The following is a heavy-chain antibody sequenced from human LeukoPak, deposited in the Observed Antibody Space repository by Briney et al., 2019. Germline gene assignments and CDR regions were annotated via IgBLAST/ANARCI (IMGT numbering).Heavy chain of an antibody. V-gene: IGHV3-30-3*01. CDR3: ARVTGDGEYYYYYMDV. CDR2: ISYDGSNK. Sequence: GGSLRLSCAASGFTFSSYAMHWVRQAPGKGLEWVAVISYDGSNKYYADSVKGRFTISRDNSKNTLYLQMNSLRAEDTAVYYCARVTGDGEYYYYYMDVWGKGTTVTVSS. D-gene: IGHD7-27*01. J-gene: IGHJ6*03. CDR1: GFTFSSYA.